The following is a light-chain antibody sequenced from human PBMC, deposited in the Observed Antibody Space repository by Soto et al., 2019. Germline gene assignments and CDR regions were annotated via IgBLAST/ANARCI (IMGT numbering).Light chain of an antibody. CDR2: AAS. CDR3: QQLFDSPIT. V-gene: IGKV1-9*01. CDR1: QVISTS. J-gene: IGKJ5*01. Sequence: RQSPATLSVSPGEGATLSCRASQVISTSLAWYQVKPGKAPKLLIYAASTLESGVPSRFSATVSGTEFSLTITSLQPEDFATYYCQQLFDSPITFGQGTRLEIK.